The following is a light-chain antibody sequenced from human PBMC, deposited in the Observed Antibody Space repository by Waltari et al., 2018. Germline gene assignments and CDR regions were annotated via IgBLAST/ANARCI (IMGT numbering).Light chain of an antibody. J-gene: IGLJ1*01. Sequence: SYELTQPPSVSVSPGQTARITCSGDALPNQYAYWYQQKPGKAPVLVIYKDSERPSGIPELFSGSSSGTTVTLTISGVQAEDEADYYCQSADSSGTYVFGTGTKVTVL. CDR1: ALPNQY. CDR2: KDS. V-gene: IGLV3-25*03. CDR3: QSADSSGTYV.